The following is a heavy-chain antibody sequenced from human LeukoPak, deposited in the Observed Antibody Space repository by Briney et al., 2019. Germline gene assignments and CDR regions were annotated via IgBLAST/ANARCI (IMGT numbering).Heavy chain of an antibody. Sequence: GASAKVSCKASGYTFTSYDINWVRQATGQGLEWMGWMNPNSGNTGYAQKFQGRVTMTRNTSISTAYMELSRLRSDDTAVYYCARDYKKLRFLEWLNTEYFQHWGQGTLVTVSS. CDR3: ARDYKKLRFLEWLNTEYFQH. V-gene: IGHV1-8*01. D-gene: IGHD3-3*01. CDR1: GYTFTSYD. J-gene: IGHJ1*01. CDR2: MNPNSGNT.